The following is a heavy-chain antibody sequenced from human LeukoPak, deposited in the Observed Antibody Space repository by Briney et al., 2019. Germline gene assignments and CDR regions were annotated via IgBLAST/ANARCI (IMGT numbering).Heavy chain of an antibody. Sequence: SSETLSLTCTVSGGSISSYYWSWIRQPPGKGLEWIGYIYYSGSTNYNPSLKSRVTISVDTSKNQFSLKLSSVTAADTAVYYCARGTYYYGSGRQYYFDYWGQGTLVTVSS. V-gene: IGHV4-59*01. D-gene: IGHD3-10*01. CDR3: ARGTYYYGSGRQYYFDY. CDR1: GGSISSYY. CDR2: IYYSGST. J-gene: IGHJ4*02.